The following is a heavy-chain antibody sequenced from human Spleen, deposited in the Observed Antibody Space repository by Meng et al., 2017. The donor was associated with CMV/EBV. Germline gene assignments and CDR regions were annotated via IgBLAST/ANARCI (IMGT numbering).Heavy chain of an antibody. Sequence: SEFTFSSYGMHWVRAAPGKGLECVAFIRSDGSNKYYSDSVKGRFIISRDNSKNMLYLQMNTLRPEDTAVYYCAKVNDFWSGYWWFDPWGQGTLVTVSS. CDR2: IRSDGSNK. J-gene: IGHJ5*02. CDR3: AKVNDFWSGYWWFDP. CDR1: EFTFSSYG. V-gene: IGHV3-30*02. D-gene: IGHD3-3*01.